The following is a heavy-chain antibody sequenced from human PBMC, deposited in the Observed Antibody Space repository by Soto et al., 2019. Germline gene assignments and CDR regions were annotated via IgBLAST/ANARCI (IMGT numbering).Heavy chain of an antibody. D-gene: IGHD2-2*02. CDR1: GGSSSSGDYY. J-gene: IGHJ5*02. CDR2: IDYSGST. CDR3: ARAGSGSTSCYTCSSDTWFAP. V-gene: IGHV4-30-4*01. Sequence: SETLSLTGTVAGGSSSSGDYYWSLIRQPPGKGLEWIGYIDYSGSTYYNPSLKSRVNISVDPSKNQFSLKLSSVTAADTAVYYCARAGSGSTSCYTCSSDTWFAPWGQGTLVTV.